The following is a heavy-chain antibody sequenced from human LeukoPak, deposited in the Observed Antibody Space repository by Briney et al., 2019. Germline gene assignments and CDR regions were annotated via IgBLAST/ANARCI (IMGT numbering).Heavy chain of an antibody. CDR3: ARVPGYDSSGYYYYWYFDL. V-gene: IGHV3-21*01. CDR2: ISSSSSYI. CDR1: GFTFSSYS. D-gene: IGHD3-22*01. J-gene: IGHJ2*01. Sequence: GGSLRLSCAASGFTFSSYSMNWVRQAPGKGLEWVSSISSSSSYIYYADSVKGRFIISRDNAKNSLYLQMNRLRAEDTAVYYCARVPGYDSSGYYYYWYFDLWGRGTLVTVSS.